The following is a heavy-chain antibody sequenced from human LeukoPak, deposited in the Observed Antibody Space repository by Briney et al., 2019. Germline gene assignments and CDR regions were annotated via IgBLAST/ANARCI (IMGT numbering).Heavy chain of an antibody. Sequence: PGGSLRLSCSASGFPFSLYSMQWVRQAPGKGLGWVAVIKHDGTYESHAGSVKGRFSISRDNSKNTLSLQMNSLRDEDTAMYYCARIGHGWSYGGGLDPWGQGTLVTVSS. J-gene: IGHJ5*02. D-gene: IGHD3-16*01. CDR3: ARIGHGWSYGGGLDP. CDR2: IKHDGTYE. CDR1: GFPFSLYS. V-gene: IGHV3-30*04.